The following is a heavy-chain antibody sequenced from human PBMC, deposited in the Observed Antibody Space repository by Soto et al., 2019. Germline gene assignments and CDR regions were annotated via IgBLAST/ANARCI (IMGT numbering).Heavy chain of an antibody. CDR1: GFSLSTRGVG. J-gene: IGHJ4*02. CDR2: IYWDDDK. V-gene: IGHV2-5*02. D-gene: IGHD3-10*01. Sequence: QITSKESGPTLVKPTQALTLTCTFSGFSLSTRGVGVGWIRQPPGKALEWLALIYWDDDKRYSPSLKSRVTISKDTSKNQVVLTMTNMDPVDTATYYCVRLLWFGELSWGQGTLVTVSS. CDR3: VRLLWFGELS.